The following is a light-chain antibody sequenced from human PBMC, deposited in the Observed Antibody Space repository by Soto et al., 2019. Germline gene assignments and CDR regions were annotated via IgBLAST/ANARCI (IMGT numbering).Light chain of an antibody. J-gene: IGKJ1*01. CDR3: PQYGSAPT. Sequence: VLTESARTRSLYPGAVATLACSPRQSVRSGYLAWYQQKPGQSPRLLIYGASSRATGIPDRFSGSRSGTDFTRPITRLEPEDFVVYYGPQYGSAPTYGQGTKVDIK. V-gene: IGKV3-20*01. CDR2: GAS. CDR1: QSVRSGY.